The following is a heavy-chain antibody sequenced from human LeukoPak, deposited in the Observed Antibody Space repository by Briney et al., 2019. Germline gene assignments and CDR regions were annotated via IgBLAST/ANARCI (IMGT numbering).Heavy chain of an antibody. CDR1: GFIFNNYV. J-gene: IGHJ3*02. CDR2: ISGGGSSS. D-gene: IGHD1-26*01. V-gene: IGHV3-23*01. Sequence: PGGSLRLSCAASGFIFNNYVMNWVRQGPGKGLEWVSSISGGGSSSYYADSVKGRFTISRDNSKNTLYLQMNSLRAEDTAVYYCTKADRGSYPRDAFDIWGQGTLVTVSS. CDR3: TKADRGSYPRDAFDI.